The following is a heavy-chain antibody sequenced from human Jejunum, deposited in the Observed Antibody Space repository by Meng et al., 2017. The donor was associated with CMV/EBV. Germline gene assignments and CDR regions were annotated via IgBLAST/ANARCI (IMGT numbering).Heavy chain of an antibody. V-gene: IGHV3-20*03. CDR2: INQKGGST. CDR1: TFDDYG. Sequence: TFDDYGMSWVRQVPGKGLEWVSGINQKGGSTGYADSVEGRFTISRDNAKNSLYLQMNSLRAEDTALYYCARHYYASGSYPTSGMDVWGQGTTVTVSS. CDR3: ARHYYASGSYPTSGMDV. D-gene: IGHD3-10*01. J-gene: IGHJ6*02.